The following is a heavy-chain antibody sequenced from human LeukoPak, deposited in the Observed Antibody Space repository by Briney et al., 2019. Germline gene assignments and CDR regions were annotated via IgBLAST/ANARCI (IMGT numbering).Heavy chain of an antibody. D-gene: IGHD6-13*01. CDR3: ARGWSSSWYGFQH. V-gene: IGHV7-4-1*02. Sequence: GASVKVSCKASGYTLTSYDINWVRQAPGQGLEWMGWINTNTGNPTYAQGFTGRFVFSLDTSVSTAYLQISSLKAEDTAVYYCARGWSSSWYGFQHWGQGTLVTVSS. CDR2: INTNTGNP. J-gene: IGHJ1*01. CDR1: GYTLTSYD.